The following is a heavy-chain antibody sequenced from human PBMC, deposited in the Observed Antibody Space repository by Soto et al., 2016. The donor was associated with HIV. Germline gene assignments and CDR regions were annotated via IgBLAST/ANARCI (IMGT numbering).Heavy chain of an antibody. CDR2: ISPYNGDR. CDR3: ARDLQRSGSFGELTY. Sequence: QVQLVQSGGELKKPGASVKVSCKASGYTFSSYGINWVRQAPGQGLEWMGWISPYNGDRNYAQKLQGRVVMTTDASTITAYMELRSLRSDDTAVYYCARDLQRSGSFGELTYWGQGTLVTVSS. V-gene: IGHV1-18*01. D-gene: IGHD3-10*01. J-gene: IGHJ4*02. CDR1: GYTFSSYG.